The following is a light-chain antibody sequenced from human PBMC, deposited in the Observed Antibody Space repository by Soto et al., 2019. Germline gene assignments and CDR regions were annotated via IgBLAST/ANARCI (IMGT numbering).Light chain of an antibody. J-gene: IGLJ1*01. V-gene: IGLV2-8*01. CDR2: EVS. CDR1: SSDVGGYNY. CDR3: SAYAGSNNFV. Sequence: QSVLTQPPSASGSPGQSVTISCTGTSSDVGGYNYVSWYQQHPGKAPKLMIYEVSKRPSGVPDRFSGSKSGNTASLTVSGLQAEDEAEYYCSAYAGSNNFVLGTGTKVTVL.